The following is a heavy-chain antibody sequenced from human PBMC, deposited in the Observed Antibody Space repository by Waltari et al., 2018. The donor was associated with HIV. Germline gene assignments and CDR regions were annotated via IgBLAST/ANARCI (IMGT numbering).Heavy chain of an antibody. Sequence: VQLVESGGGLVQPGRSLRLSCAASGFSFAEYAMHWVRQVPGKGLDCVSGISLNSDKIGYADSVKGRFTISRDNAKNSLYLQMNSLRAEDTAFYFCAKDIFSKYYYHYYGMDVWGQGTTVTVTS. CDR3: AKDIFSKYYYHYYGMDV. J-gene: IGHJ6*02. V-gene: IGHV3-9*01. D-gene: IGHD3-10*01. CDR2: ISLNSDKI. CDR1: GFSFAEYA.